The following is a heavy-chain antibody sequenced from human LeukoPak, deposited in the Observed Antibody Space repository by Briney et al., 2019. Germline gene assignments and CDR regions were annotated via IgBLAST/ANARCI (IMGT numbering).Heavy chain of an antibody. Sequence: ASVKVSCKASVYTFTGYYMHWVRQAPGQGLAWMGWINPNSGGTNYAQKFQGRVTMTRDTSISTAYMELSRLRSDDTAVYYCAREGSGWYGGPYFDYWGQGALVTVSS. CDR2: INPNSGGT. CDR1: VYTFTGYY. CDR3: AREGSGWYGGPYFDY. V-gene: IGHV1-2*02. J-gene: IGHJ4*02. D-gene: IGHD6-19*01.